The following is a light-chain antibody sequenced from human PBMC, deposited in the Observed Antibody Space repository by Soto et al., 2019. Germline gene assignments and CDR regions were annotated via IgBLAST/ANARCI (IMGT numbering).Light chain of an antibody. J-gene: IGLJ1*01. CDR2: TVT. Sequence: QSALTQPRSVYGSPGQSVTISCTGTSSDIGGYNYVSWYQQHPGKAPKLMIYTVTKRPSGVPDRFSGSKSDNTASLTISGLQADDEADYYCCSYAGSSSYVFGTGTKVTVL. V-gene: IGLV2-11*01. CDR3: CSYAGSSSYV. CDR1: SSDIGGYNY.